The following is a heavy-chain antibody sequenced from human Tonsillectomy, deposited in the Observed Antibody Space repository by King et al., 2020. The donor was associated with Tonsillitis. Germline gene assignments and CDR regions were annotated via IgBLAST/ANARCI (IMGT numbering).Heavy chain of an antibody. V-gene: IGHV4-38-2*02. Sequence: QLQESGPGLVKPSETLFLTCTVSGYSISSGYYWGWIRQPPGKGLEWIGSIYHSGSTYYNPSLKSRVTFSVDTYKNQFSLRLSSVTAADTAVYYCARDGGYPNDAFDIWGQGTMVTVSS. CDR2: IYHSGST. J-gene: IGHJ3*02. CDR3: ARDGGYPNDAFDI. CDR1: GYSISSGYY. D-gene: IGHD3-22*01.